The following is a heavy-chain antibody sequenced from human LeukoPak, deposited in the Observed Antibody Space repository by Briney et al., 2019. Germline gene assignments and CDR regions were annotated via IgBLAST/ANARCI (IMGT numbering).Heavy chain of an antibody. V-gene: IGHV3-9*01. D-gene: IGHD4-23*01. CDR3: AKELGNSGAFDY. CDR2: ISWNSGSI. J-gene: IGHJ4*02. CDR1: GFTFDDYA. Sequence: PGGSLRLSCAASGFTFDDYAMHWVRQAPGKGLEWVSGISWNSGSIGYADSVKGRFTISRDNAKNSLYLQMNSLRAEDTALYYCAKELGNSGAFDYWGQGTLVTVSS.